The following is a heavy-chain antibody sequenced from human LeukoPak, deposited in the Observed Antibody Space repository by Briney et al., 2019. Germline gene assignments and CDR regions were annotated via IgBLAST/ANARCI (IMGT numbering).Heavy chain of an antibody. D-gene: IGHD3-16*01. CDR1: GFTFSSYA. Sequence: GGSLRLSCAASGFTFSSYAMTLVAQAPGKGLEWVSSISDGGGVTYYANSVKGRFTISRDNSKNTLYLQMNSLRAADTAVYYCAKVGNAGGYYFDYWGRGTLVTVSS. V-gene: IGHV3-23*01. J-gene: IGHJ4*02. CDR3: AKVGNAGGYYFDY. CDR2: ISDGGGVT.